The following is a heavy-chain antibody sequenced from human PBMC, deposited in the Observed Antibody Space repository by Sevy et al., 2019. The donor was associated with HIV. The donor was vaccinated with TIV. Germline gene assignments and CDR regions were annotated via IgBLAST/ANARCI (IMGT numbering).Heavy chain of an antibody. CDR3: AGGGSGDDWNYEYYYGGMDV. CDR2: MSPKSGNT. CDR1: GDTFTTYD. J-gene: IGHJ6*02. Sequence: ASVKVSCKASGDTFTTYDINWVRQATGQGLEWMGWMSPKSGNTGFAQKFQGRLTMTRDTSISTAYMELSSLRSDDTAVYYCAGGGSGDDWNYEYYYGGMDVWGQGTTVTVSS. D-gene: IGHD1-7*01. V-gene: IGHV1-8*02.